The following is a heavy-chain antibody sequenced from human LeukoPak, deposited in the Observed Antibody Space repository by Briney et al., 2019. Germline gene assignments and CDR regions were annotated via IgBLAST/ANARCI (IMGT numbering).Heavy chain of an antibody. CDR2: INHSGST. CDR1: GGSFSGYY. V-gene: IGHV4-34*01. Sequence: SETLSLTCAVYGGSFSGYYWSWIRQPPGKGLEWIGEINHSGSTNYNPSLKSRVTISVDTSKNQSSLKLSSVTAADTAVYYCASYRGAFFQHWGQGTLVTVSS. J-gene: IGHJ1*01. D-gene: IGHD4-23*01. CDR3: ASYRGAFFQH.